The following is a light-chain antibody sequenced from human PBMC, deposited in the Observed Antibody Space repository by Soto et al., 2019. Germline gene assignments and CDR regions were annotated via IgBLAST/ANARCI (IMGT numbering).Light chain of an antibody. CDR3: QQAYSFPIT. V-gene: IGKV1D-12*01. J-gene: IGKJ5*01. CDR2: GAS. Sequence: DIQVTHSTSSVSAFVEDRVTITGLASQDIAGYLAWYQHKPGRTPELLIHGASRLQSGVPARFSGSGSGTDFTLSINSLQPEDFATYYCQQAYSFPITFGQGTRLEIK. CDR1: QDIAGY.